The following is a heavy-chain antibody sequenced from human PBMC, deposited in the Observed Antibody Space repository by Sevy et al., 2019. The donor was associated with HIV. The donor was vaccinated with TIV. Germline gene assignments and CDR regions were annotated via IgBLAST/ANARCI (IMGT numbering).Heavy chain of an antibody. D-gene: IGHD3-22*01. Sequence: SETLSLTCTVSGGSISSSNYYWGRIRQPPGKGLGWIANIYYTGSTYYNPSLKSRVTIFADTSKNQFSLKLSSVTAADTAVYYCARQMHYYDSAGYYHWDYWGQGTLVTVSS. CDR2: IYYTGST. CDR3: ARQMHYYDSAGYYHWDY. J-gene: IGHJ4*02. CDR1: GGSISSSNYY. V-gene: IGHV4-39*01.